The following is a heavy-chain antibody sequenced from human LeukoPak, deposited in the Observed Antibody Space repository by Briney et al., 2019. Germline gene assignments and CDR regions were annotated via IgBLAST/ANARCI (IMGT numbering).Heavy chain of an antibody. CDR2: IYYSGST. Sequence: SETLSLTCTVSGGSISSYYWSWIRQPPGKGLEWIGYIYYSGSTNYNPSLKSRVTISVDTSKNQFSLKLSSVTAADTAVYYCARRGSSWYLVSFDYWGQGTLVTVSS. J-gene: IGHJ4*02. D-gene: IGHD6-13*01. V-gene: IGHV4-59*08. CDR1: GGSISSYY. CDR3: ARRGSSWYLVSFDY.